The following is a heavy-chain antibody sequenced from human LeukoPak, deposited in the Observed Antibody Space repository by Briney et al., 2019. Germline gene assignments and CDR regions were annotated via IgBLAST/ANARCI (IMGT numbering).Heavy chain of an antibody. Sequence: PGRSLRLSCAASGFTFSSYGMHWVRQAPGKGLEWVATVSYDGSNKYYADSVKGRFTISRDNSKNTLYLQMNSLRAEDTAVYYCAKDAREVWFGESSYYYYGMDVWGQGTTVTVSS. V-gene: IGHV3-30*18. J-gene: IGHJ6*02. CDR1: GFTFSSYG. CDR3: AKDAREVWFGESSYYYYGMDV. CDR2: VSYDGSNK. D-gene: IGHD3-10*01.